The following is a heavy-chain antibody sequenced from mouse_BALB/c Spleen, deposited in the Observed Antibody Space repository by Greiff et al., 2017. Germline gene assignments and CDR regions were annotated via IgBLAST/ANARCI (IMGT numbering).Heavy chain of an antibody. V-gene: IGHV5-6*03. J-gene: IGHJ2*01. CDR3: ARHYGSSPFDY. Sequence: EVKLVESGGGLVKPGGSLKLSCAASGFTFSSYGMSWVRQTPDKRLEWVATISSGGSYTYYPDSVKGRFTISRDNAKNTLYLQMSSLKSEDTAMYYCARHYGSSPFDYWGQGTTLTVSS. D-gene: IGHD1-1*01. CDR2: ISSGGSYT. CDR1: GFTFSSYG.